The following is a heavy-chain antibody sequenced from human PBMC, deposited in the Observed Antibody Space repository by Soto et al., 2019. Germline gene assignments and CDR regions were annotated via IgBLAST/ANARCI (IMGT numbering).Heavy chain of an antibody. CDR2: IYYTGTT. D-gene: IGHD6-13*01. Sequence: QVQLQESGPGLVKPSETLSLTCIVSGGSLSPYYWSCIRQSPGKGLEWVGSIYYTGTTDYNPSLKRRVTISIATSANKVSLEMTSVTAADTAVYYCARDRRGSSWPRVDYWGQGKRVTVSS. CDR3: ARDRRGSSWPRVDY. V-gene: IGHV4-59*01. J-gene: IGHJ4*02. CDR1: GGSLSPYY.